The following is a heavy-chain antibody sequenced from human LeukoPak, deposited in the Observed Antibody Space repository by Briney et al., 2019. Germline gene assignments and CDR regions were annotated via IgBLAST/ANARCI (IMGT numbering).Heavy chain of an antibody. CDR1: GFTFSSYA. CDR2: ISGSGGST. D-gene: IGHD6-13*01. J-gene: IGHJ6*03. Sequence: GGSLRLSCAASGFTFSSYAMSWVRQAPGKGLEWVSAISGSGGSTYYADSVKGRFTISRDNSKNTLYLQMNSLRAEDTAVYYCAKDIGSSCCRYMDVWGKGTTVTISS. CDR3: AKDIGSSCCRYMDV. V-gene: IGHV3-23*01.